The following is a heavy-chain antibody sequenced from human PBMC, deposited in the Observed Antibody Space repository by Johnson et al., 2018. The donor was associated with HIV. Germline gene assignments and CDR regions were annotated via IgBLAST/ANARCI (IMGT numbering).Heavy chain of an antibody. CDR3: AKDDLGASGAFDI. CDR1: GFTFSTYG. V-gene: IGHV3-30*18. CDR2: ISYDGSNK. D-gene: IGHD1-26*01. Sequence: QVQLVESGGGVVQPGRSLRLSCAASGFTFSTYGMHWVRQAPGTGLEWVALISYDGSNKYYADSVKGRFTISRDNSKNTLYLQMNSLRAEDTAVYYCAKDDLGASGAFDIWGQGTMVTVSS. J-gene: IGHJ3*02.